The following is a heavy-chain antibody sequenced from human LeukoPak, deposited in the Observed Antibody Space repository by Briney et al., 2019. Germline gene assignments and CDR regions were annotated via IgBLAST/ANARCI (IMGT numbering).Heavy chain of an antibody. Sequence: SETLSLTCKVSGDSISSGTYYWSWVRQPAGKDLEWVGRIYKSGSTNYNPSLKSRVSISVDTSKNQFSLKVNFVTAADTAVYYCARMNLSASGTPFDYWGPGILVTVSS. CDR3: ARMNLSASGTPFDY. CDR1: GDSISSGTYY. J-gene: IGHJ4*02. D-gene: IGHD6-13*01. V-gene: IGHV4-61*02. CDR2: IYKSGST.